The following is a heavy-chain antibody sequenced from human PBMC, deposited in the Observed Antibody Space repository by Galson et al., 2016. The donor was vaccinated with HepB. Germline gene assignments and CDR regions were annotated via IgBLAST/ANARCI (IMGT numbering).Heavy chain of an antibody. J-gene: IGHJ4*02. CDR2: VYPGDSDT. CDR3: SRRGIGGAGGGGIDY. CDR1: GYTFTNYW. Sequence: QSGAEVKKPGESLRISCMGAGYTFTNYWIGWVRQMPGKGLEWMAMVYPGDSDTRYSPAFQGQVTISADKYMSTAYLQWSSLKASDTAVYYCSRRGIGGAGGGGIDYWGQGTLITVSS. D-gene: IGHD6-19*01. V-gene: IGHV5-51*01.